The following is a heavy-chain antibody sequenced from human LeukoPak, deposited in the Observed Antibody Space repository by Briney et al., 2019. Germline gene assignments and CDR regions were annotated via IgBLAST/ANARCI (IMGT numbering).Heavy chain of an antibody. Sequence: ASVKVSCKASGYTFTGYYMHWVRQAPGQGLEWMGWINPNSGGTNYAQKFQGRVTMTRDTSISIAYMELSRLRSDDTAVYYCARDANRIAAADYYYYMDVWGKGTTVTVSS. CDR1: GYTFTGYY. CDR3: ARDANRIAAADYYYYMDV. CDR2: INPNSGGT. V-gene: IGHV1-2*02. J-gene: IGHJ6*03. D-gene: IGHD6-13*01.